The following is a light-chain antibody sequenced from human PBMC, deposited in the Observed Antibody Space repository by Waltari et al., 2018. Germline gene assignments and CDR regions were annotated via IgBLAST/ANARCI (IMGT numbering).Light chain of an antibody. CDR2: AAS. J-gene: IGKJ2*01. V-gene: IGKV1-39*01. CDR1: QSIRSY. Sequence: DIQMTQSPSSLSASVGDRVTITCRASQSIRSYLNWDQQKPGKAPKLLIYAASSLQSGVASRFSGSGSGTDFTLTISSLQPEDFATYYCQQSYSTPTFGQGTKLEIK. CDR3: QQSYSTPT.